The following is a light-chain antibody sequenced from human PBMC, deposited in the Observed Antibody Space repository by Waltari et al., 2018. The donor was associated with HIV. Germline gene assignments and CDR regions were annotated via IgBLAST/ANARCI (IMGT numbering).Light chain of an antibody. CDR2: EGS. CDR3: CSYAVSSTSVI. V-gene: IGLV2-23*01. J-gene: IGLJ2*01. Sequence: QSALPQPASVSGSPGPSLTISCPANVCHVWRYNLVSWYQQYPGNAPKLIIYEGSKRPSWISNRFSGSQSGNTASLTISGLQAEDEADYYCCSYAVSSTSVIFGGGTKLTVL. CDR1: VCHVWRYNL.